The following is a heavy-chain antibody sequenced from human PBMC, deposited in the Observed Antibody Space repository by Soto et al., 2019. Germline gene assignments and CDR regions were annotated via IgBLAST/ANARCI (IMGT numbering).Heavy chain of an antibody. Sequence: PGESLKISCKGSGFSFISYWITWVRQMPGKGLEWMGRIDPSDSYTIYSPSFQGHVTISTDKSITTAYLQWSSLKAADTAMYYCASGRRYYDVLTGSYYYNGLAVWGQGTTVTVSS. CDR3: ASGRRYYDVLTGSYYYNGLAV. J-gene: IGHJ6*02. CDR1: GFSFISYW. CDR2: IDPSDSYT. D-gene: IGHD3-9*01. V-gene: IGHV5-10-1*01.